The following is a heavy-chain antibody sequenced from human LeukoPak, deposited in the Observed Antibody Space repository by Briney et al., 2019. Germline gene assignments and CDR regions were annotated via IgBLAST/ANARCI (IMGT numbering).Heavy chain of an antibody. D-gene: IGHD3-22*01. J-gene: IGHJ4*02. CDR3: ARLDGVSGYYSLNY. V-gene: IGHV3-11*01. Sequence: PGGSLRLSCAASGFIFSDYYMSWIRQAPGKGLEWVTGISGTANNKYYADSVKGRFTISRDNSENTLYLQMNSLRAEDTAVYYCARLDGVSGYYSLNYWGQGTLVTVSS. CDR2: ISGTANNK. CDR1: GFIFSDYY.